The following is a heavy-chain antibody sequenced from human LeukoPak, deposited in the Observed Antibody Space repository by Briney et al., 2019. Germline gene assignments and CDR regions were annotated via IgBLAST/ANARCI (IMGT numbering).Heavy chain of an antibody. CDR3: ARPRLTDDYSFDY. V-gene: IGHV4-61*02. CDR2: IYTSGST. Sequence: SQTLSLTCTVSGGSISSGSYYWSWIRQPAGKGLEWIGRIYTSGSTNYNPSLKSRVTISVDTSKNQFSLKLSSVTAADTAVYYCARPRLTDDYSFDYWGQGTLVTVSS. D-gene: IGHD4-11*01. J-gene: IGHJ4*02. CDR1: GGSISSGSYY.